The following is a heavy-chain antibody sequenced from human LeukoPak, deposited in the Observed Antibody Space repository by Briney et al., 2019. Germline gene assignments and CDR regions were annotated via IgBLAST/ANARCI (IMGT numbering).Heavy chain of an antibody. CDR1: GGSISSGSYY. CDR3: ARTSYYYDSSGYYYYFDY. D-gene: IGHD3-22*01. CDR2: IYTSGST. Sequence: TLSLTCTVSGGSISSGSYYWSWIRQPAGKGLEWIGRIYTSGSTNYNPSLKSRVTISVDTSKNQSSLKLSSVTAADTAVYYCARTSYYYDSSGYYYYFDYWGQGTLVTVSS. V-gene: IGHV4-61*02. J-gene: IGHJ4*02.